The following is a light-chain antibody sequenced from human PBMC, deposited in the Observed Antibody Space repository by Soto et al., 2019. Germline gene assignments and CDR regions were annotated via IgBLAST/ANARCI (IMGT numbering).Light chain of an antibody. Sequence: EIVLTQSPGTLSLSPGERATLSCRASQSVISTYLAWYQQKPGQAPRLLIYDASNRATGIPARFSGSGSGTDFTLTISSLEPEDFAVYYCQQRRNWPPGITFGQGTRLEIK. J-gene: IGKJ5*01. V-gene: IGKV3-11*01. CDR2: DAS. CDR3: QQRRNWPPGIT. CDR1: QSVISTY.